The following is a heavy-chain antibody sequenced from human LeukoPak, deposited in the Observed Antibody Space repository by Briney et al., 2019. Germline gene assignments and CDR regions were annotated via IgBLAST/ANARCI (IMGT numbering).Heavy chain of an antibody. J-gene: IGHJ4*02. CDR1: GYTFTGYY. CDR3: ARALRSCSGGSCYFIY. CDR2: INPNSGGT. V-gene: IGHV1-2*02. D-gene: IGHD2-15*01. Sequence: GASVKVSCKASGYTFTGYYMHWVRQAPGQGLEWMGWINPNSGGTNYAQKFQGRVTMTRDTPISTAYMELSRLRSDDTAVYYCARALRSCSGGSCYFIYWGQGTLVTVSS.